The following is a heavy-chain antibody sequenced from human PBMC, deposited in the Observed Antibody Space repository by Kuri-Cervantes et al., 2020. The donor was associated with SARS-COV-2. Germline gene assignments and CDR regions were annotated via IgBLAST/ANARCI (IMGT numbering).Heavy chain of an antibody. CDR2: IYHSGST. Sequence: GSLRLSCSVSGYSISGSYYWGWIRQPPGKGQEWIGSIYHSGSTYYNPYLKSRVTISVDTSKTQFSLRLSSLTAADTAVYYCARALKGQIDAFDIWGQGTMVTDSS. CDR3: ARALKGQIDAFDI. V-gene: IGHV4-38-2*02. J-gene: IGHJ3*02. CDR1: GYSISGSYY.